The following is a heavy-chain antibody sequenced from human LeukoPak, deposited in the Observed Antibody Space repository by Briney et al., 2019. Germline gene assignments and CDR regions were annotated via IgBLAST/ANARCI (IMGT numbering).Heavy chain of an antibody. Sequence: SETLSLTCTVSGGSISSSSYYWGWIRQPPGKGLEWIGRIYISGSTNYNPSLKSRVTMSVDTSKNQFSLKLSSVTAADTAVYYCARDRGTWNDDGFDYWGQGTLVTVSS. D-gene: IGHD1-1*01. V-gene: IGHV4-39*07. J-gene: IGHJ4*02. CDR3: ARDRGTWNDDGFDY. CDR1: GGSISSSSYY. CDR2: IYISGST.